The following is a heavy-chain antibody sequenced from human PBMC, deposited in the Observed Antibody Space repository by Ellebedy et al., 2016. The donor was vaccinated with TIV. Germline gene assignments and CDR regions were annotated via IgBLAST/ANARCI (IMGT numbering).Heavy chain of an antibody. CDR1: GFTFTSFG. Sequence: PSETLSLTCAASGFTFTSFGMHWIRQAPGKGLQWVAGILHDGSSQYYADSVKGRFTISRDNAKNSLYLQMNSLRAEDTAVYYCARGRPPDNWGQGTLVTVSS. CDR3: ARGRPPDN. J-gene: IGHJ4*02. V-gene: IGHV3-33*08. CDR2: ILHDGSSQ.